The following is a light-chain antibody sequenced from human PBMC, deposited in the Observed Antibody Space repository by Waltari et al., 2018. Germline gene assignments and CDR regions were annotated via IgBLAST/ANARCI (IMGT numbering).Light chain of an antibody. J-gene: IGKJ4*01. CDR1: QDISNY. V-gene: IGKV1-17*03. CDR3: PQHNSYPLT. CDR2: VAS. Sequence: DIQMTQSPSAMSASVGDRVTITCRASQDISNYLAWFQQKPGKVPKRLIYVASRLQSGVPSRFSGSGFGTEFTLTISSLQPEDFATYYCPQHNSYPLTFGGGTKVEIK.